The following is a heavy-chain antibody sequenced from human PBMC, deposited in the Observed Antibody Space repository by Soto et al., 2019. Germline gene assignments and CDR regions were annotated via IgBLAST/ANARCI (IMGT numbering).Heavy chain of an antibody. CDR3: ASSVDILTGYYFNWFDP. CDR1: GFTFSSYA. D-gene: IGHD3-9*01. J-gene: IGHJ5*02. V-gene: IGHV3-23*01. Sequence: HPGGSLRLSCAASGFTFSSYAMSWVRQAPGKGLEWVSAISGSGGSTYYADSVKGRFTISRDNSKNTLYLQMNSLRAEDTAVYYCASSVDILTGYYFNWFDPWGQGTLVTVSS. CDR2: ISGSGGST.